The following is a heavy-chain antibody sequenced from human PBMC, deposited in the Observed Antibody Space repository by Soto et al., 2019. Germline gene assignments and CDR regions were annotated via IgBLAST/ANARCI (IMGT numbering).Heavy chain of an antibody. J-gene: IGHJ3*01. V-gene: IGHV3-23*01. Sequence: EVQLLESGGGLVQPGGSLRLSCAASGFTFGNDGMNWVRQAPGKGLEWVSGISGGGGSTYYADSVKGRFTVSREPSKSTVFREMKSLRAEDTAVYYCAKGFIVVVTVIRPDDAFDVWGQGTLVTVSS. CDR3: AKGFIVVVTVIRPDDAFDV. D-gene: IGHD2-21*02. CDR1: GFTFGNDG. CDR2: ISGGGGST.